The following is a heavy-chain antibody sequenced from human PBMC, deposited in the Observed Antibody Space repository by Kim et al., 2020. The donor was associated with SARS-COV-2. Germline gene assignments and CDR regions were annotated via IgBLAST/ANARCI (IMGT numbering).Heavy chain of an antibody. Sequence: GGSLRLSCAASGFSISNYAMSWVRRTPGKGLEWVSMISGSGATTYYAHSVKGRFTMSRDTSKNTLHLQMNSLRAEDTALYYCAKVISAYGSGWPYGLDVWGQGTAVTVSS. CDR2: ISGSGATT. CDR1: GFSISNYA. D-gene: IGHD6-19*01. J-gene: IGHJ6*02. CDR3: AKVISAYGSGWPYGLDV. V-gene: IGHV3-23*01.